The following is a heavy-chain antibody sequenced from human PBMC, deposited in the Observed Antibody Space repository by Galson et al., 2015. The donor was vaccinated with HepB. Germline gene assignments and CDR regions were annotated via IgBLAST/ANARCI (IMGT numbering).Heavy chain of an antibody. V-gene: IGHV2-70*01. CDR1: GFSLSTSGMC. J-gene: IGHJ5*02. D-gene: IGHD5-18*01. Sequence: PALVKPTQTLTLTCTFSGFSLSTSGMCVSWIRQPPGKALEWLAPIDWDDDKYYSTSLKTRLTISKDTSKNQVVLTMTNMDPVDTATYYCARMIGGIGYSYGNWFDPWGQGTLVTVSS. CDR2: IDWDDDK. CDR3: ARMIGGIGYSYGNWFDP.